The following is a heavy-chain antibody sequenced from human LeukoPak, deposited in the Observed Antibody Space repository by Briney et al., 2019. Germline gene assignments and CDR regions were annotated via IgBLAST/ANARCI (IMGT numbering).Heavy chain of an antibody. V-gene: IGHV3-66*01. CDR2: INSGGTT. Sequence: GGSLRLSCVASGFNVSSTYMNWVRQAPGKGLEWVSLINSGGTTYYPDSVKGRFTISRDNAKSSLYLQMNSLRGEDTAVYYCARARYGSGGYFFDFWGQGTLVTVSS. CDR3: ARARYGSGGYFFDF. D-gene: IGHD3-10*01. J-gene: IGHJ4*02. CDR1: GFNVSSTY.